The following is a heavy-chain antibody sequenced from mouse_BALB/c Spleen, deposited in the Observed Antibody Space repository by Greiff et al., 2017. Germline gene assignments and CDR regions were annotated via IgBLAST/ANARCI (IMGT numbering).Heavy chain of an antibody. V-gene: IGHV1-9*01. J-gene: IGHJ1*01. CDR2: ILPGSGST. Sequence: QVQLQQSGAELMKPGASVKISCKATGYTFSSYWIEWVKQRPGHGLEWIGEILPGSGSTNYNEKFKGKATLTADTSSNTAYMQLSSLTSEDSAVYYCARRVITTATGYFDVWGAGTTVTVSS. D-gene: IGHD1-2*01. CDR3: ARRVITTATGYFDV. CDR1: GYTFSSYW.